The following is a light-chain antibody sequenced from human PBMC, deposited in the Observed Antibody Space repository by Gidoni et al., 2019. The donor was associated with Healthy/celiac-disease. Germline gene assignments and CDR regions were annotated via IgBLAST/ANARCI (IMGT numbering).Light chain of an antibody. J-gene: IGLJ3*02. CDR3: SSYTSSSTLWV. CDR1: SSDVGGYNY. CDR2: DVS. Sequence: QSALTQPAAVSGSPGQSITISCTGTSSDVGGYNYVSWYQQHPGKAPKLMIYDVSNRPSGVSNRFSGSKSGNTASPTISRLQAEDEADYYCSSYTSSSTLWVFGGGTKLPVL. V-gene: IGLV2-14*01.